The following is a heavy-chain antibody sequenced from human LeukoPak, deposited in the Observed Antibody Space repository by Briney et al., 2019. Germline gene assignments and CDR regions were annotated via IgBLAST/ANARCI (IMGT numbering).Heavy chain of an antibody. Sequence: PGGSLRLSCAASGFTCKSYWMNWVRQAPGKGLEWVAHIKEDGSEKYYVDSVKGRFTISRDNAKNSLYLQMNSLRADDTAVYYCAGAGYTNTWPPSYYCGMEVWGQGTAITASS. CDR1: GFTCKSYW. D-gene: IGHD5-12*01. CDR3: AGAGYTNTWPPSYYCGMEV. V-gene: IGHV3-7*05. CDR2: IKEDGSEK. J-gene: IGHJ6*02.